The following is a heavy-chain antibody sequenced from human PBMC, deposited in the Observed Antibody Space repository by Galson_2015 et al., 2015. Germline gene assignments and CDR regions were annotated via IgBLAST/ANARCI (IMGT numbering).Heavy chain of an antibody. CDR3: ACPDYYDSSGYPLPYDY. D-gene: IGHD3-22*01. CDR2: ISYDGSNK. CDR1: GFTFSSYG. V-gene: IGHV3-30*03. J-gene: IGHJ4*02. Sequence: SLRLSCAASGFTFSSYGMHWVRQAPGKGLEWVAVISYDGSNKYYADSVKGRFTISRDNSKNTLYLQMNSLRAEDTAVYYCACPDYYDSSGYPLPYDYWGQGTLVTVSS.